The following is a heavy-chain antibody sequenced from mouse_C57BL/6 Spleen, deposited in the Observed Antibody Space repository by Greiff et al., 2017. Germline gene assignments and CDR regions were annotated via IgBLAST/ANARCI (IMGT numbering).Heavy chain of an antibody. CDR1: GFNIKDDY. CDR3: TPAQATAWFAY. D-gene: IGHD3-2*02. Sequence: EVKLMESGAELVRPGASVKLSCTASGFNIKDDYMHWVQQRPEQGLEWIGWIDPENGDTEYSSKFQGKATIPADTSSNTAYLQLSSLTSEDTAVYYCTPAQATAWFAYWGQGTLVTVSA. CDR2: IDPENGDT. V-gene: IGHV14-4*01. J-gene: IGHJ3*01.